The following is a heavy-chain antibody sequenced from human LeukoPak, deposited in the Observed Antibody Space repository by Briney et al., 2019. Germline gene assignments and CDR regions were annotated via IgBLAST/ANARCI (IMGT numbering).Heavy chain of an antibody. CDR1: GYTFTGYY. V-gene: IGHV1-69*13. D-gene: IGHD3-10*01. CDR2: IIPIFGTA. Sequence: ASVKVSCKASGYTFTGYYMHWVRQAPGQGLEWMGGIIPIFGTANYAQKFQGRVTITADESTSTAYMELSSLRSEDTAVYYCARASTLWFGESYAHYYGMDVWGKGTTVTVSS. CDR3: ARASTLWFGESYAHYYGMDV. J-gene: IGHJ6*04.